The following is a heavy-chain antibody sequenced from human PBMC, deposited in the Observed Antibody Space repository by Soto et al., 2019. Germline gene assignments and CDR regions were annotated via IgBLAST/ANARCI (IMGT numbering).Heavy chain of an antibody. CDR3: VRDGGTVTIFFVY. CDR1: GYSFSDYG. J-gene: IGHJ4*02. D-gene: IGHD4-17*01. V-gene: IGHV1-18*01. Sequence: ASVKVSCKASGYSFSDYGITWVRQAPGQGLEWMGWVSYNINTKYAQKFQGRVTMTTDISTSTAYMELRSLRSDDTAVYYCVRDGGTVTIFFVYWGQGTLVTVSS. CDR2: VSYNINT.